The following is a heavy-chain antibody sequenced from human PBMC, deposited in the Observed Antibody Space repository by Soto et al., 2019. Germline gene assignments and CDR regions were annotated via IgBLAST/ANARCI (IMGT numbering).Heavy chain of an antibody. J-gene: IGHJ4*02. V-gene: IGHV1-69*02. CDR1: GGTFSSYT. Sequence: ASVKVSCKASGGTFSSYTISWVRQAPGQGLEWMGRIIPILGIANYAQKFQGRVTITADKSTSTAYMELSSLRSEDTAVYYCARSYYGSGSHFDYWGQGTLVTVSS. CDR2: IIPILGIA. CDR3: ARSYYGSGSHFDY. D-gene: IGHD3-10*01.